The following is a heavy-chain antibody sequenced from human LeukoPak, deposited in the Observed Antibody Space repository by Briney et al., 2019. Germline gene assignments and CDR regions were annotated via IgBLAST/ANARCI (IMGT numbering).Heavy chain of an antibody. J-gene: IGHJ4*02. V-gene: IGHV3-23*01. D-gene: IGHD2-2*01. CDR3: AKDVRCSSTSCLFDY. Sequence: PGGSLRLSCAASGFTFSSYAMSWVRQAPGKGLEWVSAISGSGGSTYYADSAKGRFTISRDNSKNTLYLQMNSLRAEDTAVYYCAKDVRCSSTSCLFDYWGQGTLVTVSS. CDR2: ISGSGGST. CDR1: GFTFSSYA.